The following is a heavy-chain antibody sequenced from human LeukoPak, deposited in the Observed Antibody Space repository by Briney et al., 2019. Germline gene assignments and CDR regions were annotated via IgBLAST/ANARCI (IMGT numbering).Heavy chain of an antibody. V-gene: IGHV4-4*02. CDR1: GGSISSSNW. D-gene: IGHD6-13*01. CDR3: ARGPIAAAATTPNNWFDP. CDR2: IYHSGST. Sequence: SGTLSLTCAVSGGSISSSNWWSWVRQPPGKGLEWIGEIYHSGSTNYNPSLKSRVTISVDKSKNQFSLKLSSVTAADTAVYYCARGPIAAAATTPNNWFDPWGQGTLVTVSS. J-gene: IGHJ5*02.